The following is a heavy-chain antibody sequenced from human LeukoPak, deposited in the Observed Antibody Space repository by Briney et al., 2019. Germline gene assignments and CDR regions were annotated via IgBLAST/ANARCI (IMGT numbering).Heavy chain of an antibody. CDR1: GFTFSNYA. J-gene: IGHJ4*02. CDR2: ISYDDTNK. D-gene: IGHD3-22*01. V-gene: IGHV3-30*04. Sequence: GGSLRLSCAASGFTFSNYALHWVRQAPGKGLEWVAVISYDDTNKYYADSVKGRFTISRDNSKNTLYLQMNSLRAADTAVYYCARWDYYDSSGSTWYWGQGTLVTVSS. CDR3: ARWDYYDSSGSTWY.